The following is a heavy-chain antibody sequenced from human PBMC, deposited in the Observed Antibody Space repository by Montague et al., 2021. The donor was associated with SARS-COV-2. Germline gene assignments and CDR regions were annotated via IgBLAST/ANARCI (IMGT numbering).Heavy chain of an antibody. CDR1: GFTFSSYG. CDR3: ARPFGGSYFGAFDI. Sequence: SLSLSCAASGFTFSSYGMHWVRQAPGKGLEWVAVISYDGNNKYYSDSAKGRFTISRDKSKNTLSLQMNSLRAEDTAVYYCARPFGGSYFGAFDIWGQGTMVTVSS. V-gene: IGHV3-30*03. J-gene: IGHJ3*02. CDR2: ISYDGNNK. D-gene: IGHD1-26*01.